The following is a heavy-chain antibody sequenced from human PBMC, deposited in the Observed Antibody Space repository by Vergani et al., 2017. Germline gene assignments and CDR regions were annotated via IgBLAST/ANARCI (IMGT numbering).Heavy chain of an antibody. J-gene: IGHJ3*02. V-gene: IGHV4-39*01. D-gene: IGHD6-19*01. Sequence: QVQLQESGPGLVKPSETLSLTCTVSGGSISSSSYYWGWIRQPPGKGLEWIGSIYYSGSTYYNPSLKSRVTISVDTSKNQFSLKLSSVTAADTAVYYCARRAVVYAFDIWGQGTMVTVSS. CDR1: GGSISSSSYY. CDR3: ARRAVVYAFDI. CDR2: IYYSGST.